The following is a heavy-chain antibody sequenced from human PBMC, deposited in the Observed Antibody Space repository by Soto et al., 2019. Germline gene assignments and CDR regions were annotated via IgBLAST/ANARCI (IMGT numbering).Heavy chain of an antibody. J-gene: IGHJ5*02. Sequence: SETLSLTCTVSGGSISSYYWSWIRQPPGKGLEWIGYIYYSGSTNYNPSLKSRVTISVDTSKNQFSLKLSSVTAADTAVYYCARQRANYYGSGSYLLSTNHNWFDPWGQGTLVTVSS. V-gene: IGHV4-59*08. D-gene: IGHD3-10*01. CDR2: IYYSGST. CDR3: ARQRANYYGSGSYLLSTNHNWFDP. CDR1: GGSISSYY.